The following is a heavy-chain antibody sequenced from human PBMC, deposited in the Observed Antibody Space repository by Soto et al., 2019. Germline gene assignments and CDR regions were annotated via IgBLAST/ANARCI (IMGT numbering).Heavy chain of an antibody. CDR3: ARSVAVPGAHIDY. CDR1: GGSISGSY. D-gene: IGHD6-19*01. CDR2: VYYTGST. J-gene: IGHJ4*02. Sequence: QVQLQESGPGLVKPSETLSLTCSVSGGSISGSYWSWIRQSPGKGLEWLGYVYYTGSTNYSPSLRSRVSISVYTSMNEFSLRLSSVTAADTAVYFCARSVAVPGAHIDYWGQGTQVTVSS. V-gene: IGHV4-59*01.